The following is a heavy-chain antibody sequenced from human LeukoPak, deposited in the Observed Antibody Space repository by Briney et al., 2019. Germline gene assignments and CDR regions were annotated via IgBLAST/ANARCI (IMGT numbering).Heavy chain of an antibody. CDR2: ISSSSSYI. V-gene: IGHV3-21*01. J-gene: IGHJ6*03. Sequence: GGSLRLSCAASGFTFSSYSMNWVRQAPGKGLEWVSSISSSSSYIYYADSVKGRFTISRDNAKNSLYLQMNSLRAEDTAVYYCARDQRGETYYYYYYMDVWGKGTTVTVSS. D-gene: IGHD3-16*01. CDR3: ARDQRGETYYYYYYMDV. CDR1: GFTFSSYS.